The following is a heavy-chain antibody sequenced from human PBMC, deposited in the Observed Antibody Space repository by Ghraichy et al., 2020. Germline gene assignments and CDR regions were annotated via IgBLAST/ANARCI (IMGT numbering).Heavy chain of an antibody. D-gene: IGHD4-17*01. V-gene: IGHV3-7*03. CDR1: GFTFSSYW. CDR2: IKQDGSEK. Sequence: LTCAASGFTFSSYWMSWVRQAPGKGLEWVANIKQDGSEKYYVDSVKGRFTISRDNAKNSLYLQMNSLRAEDTAVYYCARALANDYEDYWGQGTLVTVSS. J-gene: IGHJ4*02. CDR3: ARALANDYEDY.